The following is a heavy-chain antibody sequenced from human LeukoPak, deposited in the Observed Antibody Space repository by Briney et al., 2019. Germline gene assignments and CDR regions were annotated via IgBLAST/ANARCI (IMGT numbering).Heavy chain of an antibody. Sequence: GGSLRLSCAASGFTFSSYAIHWVRQAPGKGLEWVAVISYDGSNKYYADSVKGRFTISRDNSKNTLYLQMNSLRAEDTAVYYCARDGLFGGYCSSTSCYGREGFDYWGQGTLVTVSS. V-gene: IGHV3-30-3*01. D-gene: IGHD2-2*01. CDR2: ISYDGSNK. CDR1: GFTFSSYA. J-gene: IGHJ4*02. CDR3: ARDGLFGGYCSSTSCYGREGFDY.